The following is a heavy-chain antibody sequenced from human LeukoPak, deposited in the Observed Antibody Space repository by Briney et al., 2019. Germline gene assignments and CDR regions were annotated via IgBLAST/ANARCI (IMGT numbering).Heavy chain of an antibody. CDR3: ARPHCSSTSCPTSNWFDP. CDR1: GGSISSSSYY. Sequence: PSETLSLTCTVSGGSISSSSYYWGWIRQPPGKGLEWIGSIYYSGSTYYNPSLKSRVTISVDTSKNQLSLKLSSVTAADTAVYYCARPHCSSTSCPTSNWFDPWGQGTLVTVSS. CDR2: IYYSGST. J-gene: IGHJ5*02. V-gene: IGHV4-39*01. D-gene: IGHD2-2*01.